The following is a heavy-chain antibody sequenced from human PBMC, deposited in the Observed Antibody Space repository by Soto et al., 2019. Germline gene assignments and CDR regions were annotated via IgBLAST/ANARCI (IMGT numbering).Heavy chain of an antibody. Sequence: QVQLVESGGGVVQPGRSLRLSCAASGFTFSSYGMHWVRQAPGKGLECVAVISYHGNNKYYADSVKGRFTISRDNSKNTLYLQMNSLRAEDTAVYYCGKYSDYGDHRDWFDPWGQGTLVTVSS. V-gene: IGHV3-30*18. CDR3: GKYSDYGDHRDWFDP. D-gene: IGHD4-17*01. CDR1: GFTFSSYG. CDR2: ISYHGNNK. J-gene: IGHJ5*02.